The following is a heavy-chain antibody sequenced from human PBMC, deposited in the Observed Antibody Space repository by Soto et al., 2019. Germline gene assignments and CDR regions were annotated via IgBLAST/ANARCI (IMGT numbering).Heavy chain of an antibody. CDR3: ARWIRGTVDY. D-gene: IGHD3-10*01. CDR2: IKEDGSDK. CDR1: AFTFSNYY. V-gene: IGHV3-7*01. Sequence: EVQLVASGGGLVQPGGSLRLSCAASAFTFSNYYMSWVRQAPGKGREWLANIKEDGSDKYNVDSVKGRFTISRDNAENSLYLQMNSLRAEDTAVYYCARWIRGTVDYWGQGTLVTVSS. J-gene: IGHJ4*02.